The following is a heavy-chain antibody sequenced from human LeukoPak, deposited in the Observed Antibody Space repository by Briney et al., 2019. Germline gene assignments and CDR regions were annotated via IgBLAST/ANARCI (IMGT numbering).Heavy chain of an antibody. D-gene: IGHD2-15*01. CDR2: IRYDGSNK. Sequence: PGGSLRLSCAASGFTFSSYGMHWVRQAPGKGLEWVAFIRYDGSNKYYADSVKGRFTISRDNSKNTLYLQMNSLRAEDTAVYYCAKDRRYCSGGSCRIFDYWGQGTLVTVSS. CDR1: GFTFSSYG. CDR3: AKDRRYCSGGSCRIFDY. J-gene: IGHJ4*02. V-gene: IGHV3-30*02.